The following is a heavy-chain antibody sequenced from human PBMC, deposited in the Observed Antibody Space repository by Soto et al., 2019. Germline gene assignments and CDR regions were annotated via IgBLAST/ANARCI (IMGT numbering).Heavy chain of an antibody. V-gene: IGHV4-30-2*01. D-gene: IGHD3-10*02. J-gene: IGHJ4*02. CDR3: ARGGAVRPNVYVPLAL. Sequence: QLQLQESGSGLVKPSQTLSLTCTISGDSITSGMYSWSWLRQAPGKGLEWIGNIHVTGYTSFNPSLKHRVSMSVATSRNQFSLNLNSATVADTAVYYCARGGAVRPNVYVPLALWGEGTLGTV. CDR2: IHVTGYT. CDR1: GDSITSGMYS.